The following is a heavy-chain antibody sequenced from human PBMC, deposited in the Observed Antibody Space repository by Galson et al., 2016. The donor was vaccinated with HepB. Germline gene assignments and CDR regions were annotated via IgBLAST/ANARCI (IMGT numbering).Heavy chain of an antibody. V-gene: IGHV1-3*01. J-gene: IGHJ6*01. Sequence: SVKVSCKASGYTSNNYNIHWVRQAPGQRLEWMGWINAGNDNTKYSQNFQGRVTITRDTSASTAYMELGSLRSEDTAVYYCASPLPQNHGDYHYHYYGTDVWGQGTTVTVSS. D-gene: IGHD4-17*01. CDR3: ASPLPQNHGDYHYHYYGTDV. CDR2: INAGNDNT. CDR1: GYTSNNYN.